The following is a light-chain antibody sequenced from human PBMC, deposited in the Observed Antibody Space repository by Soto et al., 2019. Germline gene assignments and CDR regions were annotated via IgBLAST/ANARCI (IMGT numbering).Light chain of an antibody. J-gene: IGKJ1*01. Sequence: DIVMTQSQVSLSVSPGDRATLSCRASQSVGHNLAWFQQKPGQAPRLLIYGASAGATGIPDRFSGSGFGTEFTLTISSLQSEDLAVYYCQQYNNWPRTFGQGTKAEMK. CDR2: GAS. V-gene: IGKV3-15*01. CDR1: QSVGHN. CDR3: QQYNNWPRT.